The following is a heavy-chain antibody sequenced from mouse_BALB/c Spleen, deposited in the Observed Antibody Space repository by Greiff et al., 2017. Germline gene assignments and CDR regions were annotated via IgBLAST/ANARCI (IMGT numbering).Heavy chain of an antibody. CDR2: ISYDGSN. V-gene: IGHV3-6*02. J-gene: IGHJ3*01. Sequence: EVQLQQSGPGLVKPSQSLSLTCSVTGYSITSGYYWNWIRQFPGNKLEWMGYISYDGSNNYNPSLKNRISITRDTSKNQFFLKLNSVTTEDTATYYCARKYGVAYWGQGTLVTVSA. CDR1: GYSITSGYY. D-gene: IGHD2-10*02. CDR3: ARKYGVAY.